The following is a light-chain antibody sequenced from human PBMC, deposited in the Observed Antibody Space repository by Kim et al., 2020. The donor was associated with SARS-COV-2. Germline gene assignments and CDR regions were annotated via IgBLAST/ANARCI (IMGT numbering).Light chain of an antibody. Sequence: GQSVTISCTGTSSDVGGYDDVAWYQQHPGKAPKLMIYDVTKRPSGVPDRFSGSKSGNTASLTVSGLQAEDEVYSYACSHAGRNALLFGGGTQLTVL. J-gene: IGLJ2*01. V-gene: IGLV2-8*01. CDR1: SSDVGGYDD. CDR3: CSHAGRNALL. CDR2: DVT.